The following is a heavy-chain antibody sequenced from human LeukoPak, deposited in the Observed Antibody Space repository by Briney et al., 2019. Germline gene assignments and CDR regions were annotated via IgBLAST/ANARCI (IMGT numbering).Heavy chain of an antibody. CDR3: ARGRPHGNDY. CDR1: GFTFNNFG. D-gene: IGHD4-23*01. V-gene: IGHV3-74*01. Sequence: GGSLRLSCVASGFTFNNFGMTWVRQAPGKGLVWVSRIASDGSSTTYADSVKGRFSISRDNAKNTLYLQMNSLRVEDTAVYYCARGRPHGNDYWGQGTLVTVSS. CDR2: IASDGSST. J-gene: IGHJ4*02.